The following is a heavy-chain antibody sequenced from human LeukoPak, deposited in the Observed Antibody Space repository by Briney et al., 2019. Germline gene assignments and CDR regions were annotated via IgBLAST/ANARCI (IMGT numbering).Heavy chain of an antibody. CDR3: ARASSKQLAGYLPDGFDI. CDR2: IGGDGGST. CDR1: GFTFDDYG. Sequence: PGGSLRLSCAASGFTFDDYGMHWVRQAPGKGLEWVSVIGGDGGSTFYADSVKGRFTISRDNAKNSLSLQMNSLRADDAAVYYCARASSKQLAGYLPDGFDIWGQGTMVADSS. J-gene: IGHJ3*02. D-gene: IGHD3-9*01. V-gene: IGHV3-20*04.